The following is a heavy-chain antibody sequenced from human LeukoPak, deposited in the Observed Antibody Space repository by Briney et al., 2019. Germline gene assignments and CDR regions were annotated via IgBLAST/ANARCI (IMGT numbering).Heavy chain of an antibody. CDR3: ARRIWGADSQSHTFDI. Sequence: GGSLRLSCAASGFTFSDYYMGWIRQAPGKGLEWISYISRTIYYADSVKGRFTISRDNAKNSLYLQMNSLRAEDTAVYYCARRIWGADSQSHTFDIWGQGTMVTVPS. D-gene: IGHD3-16*01. J-gene: IGHJ3*02. CDR1: GFTFSDYY. CDR2: ISRTI. V-gene: IGHV3-11*01.